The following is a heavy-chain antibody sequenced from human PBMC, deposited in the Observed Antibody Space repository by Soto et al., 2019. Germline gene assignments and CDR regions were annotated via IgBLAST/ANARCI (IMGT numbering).Heavy chain of an antibody. CDR3: ARARWYFDL. CDR1: GFTFSSYS. Sequence: EVQLVESGGGLVQPGGSLRLSCAASGFTFSSYSMNWVRQAPGKGLEWVSDISSSSGTIYYADSVKGRFTISRDNAKNSLYLQMNSLRDEDTAVEYFARARWYFDLWGRGTLVTVSS. J-gene: IGHJ2*01. V-gene: IGHV3-48*02. CDR2: ISSSSGTI.